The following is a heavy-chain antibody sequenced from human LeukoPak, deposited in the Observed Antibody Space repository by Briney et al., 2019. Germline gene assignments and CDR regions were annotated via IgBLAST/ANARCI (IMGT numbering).Heavy chain of an antibody. CDR3: TRQNRGSSWFDP. V-gene: IGHV3-73*01. J-gene: IGHJ5*02. CDR2: IRGKDNNYAT. CDR1: GFTLSGSV. D-gene: IGHD3-10*01. Sequence: GGTLRLSRAASGFTLSGSVMLWVRQACGKGLEWVGRIRGKDNNYATTYGESVKGRFTISRDDSQNTAYLQMNSLKTEDTAMYYCTRQNRGSSWFDPWGQGTLVTVSS.